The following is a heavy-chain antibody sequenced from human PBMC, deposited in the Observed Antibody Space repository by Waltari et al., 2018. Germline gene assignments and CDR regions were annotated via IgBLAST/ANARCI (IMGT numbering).Heavy chain of an antibody. J-gene: IGHJ4*02. V-gene: IGHV4-4*02. D-gene: IGHD5-12*01. CDR3: ATHSGYPII. CDR2: IYHRGNT. Sequence: QVQLQESGPGLVKPSGTLSLTCAVSCGSISSSNWWSWVRQPPGKGLEWIGEIYHRGNTNYNPSLKSGVTIAGDKSKNQFSLKLSSVTAADTAVYDCATHSGYPIIWGQGTLVTVSS. CDR1: CGSISSSNW.